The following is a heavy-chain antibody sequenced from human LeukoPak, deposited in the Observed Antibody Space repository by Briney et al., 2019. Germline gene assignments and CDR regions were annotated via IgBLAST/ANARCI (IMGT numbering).Heavy chain of an antibody. CDR1: GFIFSNSC. V-gene: IGHV3-7*01. CDR2: MDQGRKEK. D-gene: IGHD3-3*01. CDR3: ASNLHYDSHDS. J-gene: IGHJ4*02. Sequence: PGGSLRLSYAASGFIFSNSCMSWVREAPRKGLVWVANMDQGRKEKNYVAAVKGRFTISRDNTKNSVFLQMNSLTAEVTAVYYCASNLHYDSHDSWGRGALVTVSS.